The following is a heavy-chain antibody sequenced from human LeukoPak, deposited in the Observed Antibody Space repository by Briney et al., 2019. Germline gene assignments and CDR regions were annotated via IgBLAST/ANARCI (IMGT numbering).Heavy chain of an antibody. J-gene: IGHJ4*02. V-gene: IGHV4-34*01. CDR3: ARGLILAGETLGY. Sequence: PSETLSLTCAFYGDAMSGYYWSWIRQAPGKGLDWIGEINHSEIPRYNPSLKSRVTISLDTSKNQFSLNLTSVTAADTAIYYCARGLILAGETLGYWGQGTLVTVSS. CDR2: INHSEIP. CDR1: GDAMSGYY. D-gene: IGHD6-19*01.